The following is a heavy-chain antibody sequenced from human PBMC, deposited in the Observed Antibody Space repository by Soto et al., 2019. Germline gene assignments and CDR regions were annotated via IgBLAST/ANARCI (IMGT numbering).Heavy chain of an antibody. V-gene: IGHV3-64*01. CDR1: GFTFSSYG. D-gene: IGHD5-12*01. CDR3: ARRNTGYDL. J-gene: IGHJ5*02. Sequence: EVQLVESGGGLVQPGGSLRLSCVASGFTFSSYGMHWVRQAPGKGLEFVSALTGNGGRIYYANSVKGRFTISRDNSKNTLDLQMGSLRAEDTAVYYCARRNTGYDLWGQGTLVTVSS. CDR2: LTGNGGRI.